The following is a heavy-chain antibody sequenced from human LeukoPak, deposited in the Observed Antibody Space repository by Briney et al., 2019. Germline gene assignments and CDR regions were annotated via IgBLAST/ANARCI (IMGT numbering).Heavy chain of an antibody. Sequence: SETLSLTCAVYGGSFSGYYWSWIRQPPGKGLEWIGEINHSGSTNYNPSLKSRVTISVDTSKNQFSLKLSSVTAADTAVYYCARGRRTSSRARYYYYMDVWGKGTTVTISS. V-gene: IGHV4-34*01. CDR3: ARGRRTSSRARYYYYMDV. CDR1: GGSFSGYY. CDR2: INHSGST. J-gene: IGHJ6*03.